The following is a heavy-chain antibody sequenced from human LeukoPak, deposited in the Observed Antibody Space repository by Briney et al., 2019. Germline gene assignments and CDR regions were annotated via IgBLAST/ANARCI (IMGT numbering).Heavy chain of an antibody. CDR1: GGSFSGYY. CDR3: ARHIKTDYGDYFDAFDI. D-gene: IGHD4-17*01. J-gene: IGHJ3*02. Sequence: PSETLSLTCAVYGGSFSGYYWSWIRQPPGKGLEWIGYIYYSGSTNYNPSLKSRVTISVDTSKNQFSLKLSSVTAADTAVYYCARHIKTDYGDYFDAFDIWGQGTMVTVSS. V-gene: IGHV4-59*08. CDR2: IYYSGST.